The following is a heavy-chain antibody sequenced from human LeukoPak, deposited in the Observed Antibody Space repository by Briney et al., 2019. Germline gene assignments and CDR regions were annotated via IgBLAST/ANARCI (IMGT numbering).Heavy chain of an antibody. CDR3: ARGDYGDYYDY. Sequence: SETLSLTCTVSGDSINSLDLWSWVRQPPGKGLEWIGYIYYSGSTNYNPSLKSRVTISVDTSKNQFSLKLSSVTAADTAVYYCARGDYGDYYDYWGQGTLVTVSS. J-gene: IGHJ4*02. V-gene: IGHV4-59*11. CDR1: GDSINSLDL. CDR2: IYYSGST. D-gene: IGHD4-17*01.